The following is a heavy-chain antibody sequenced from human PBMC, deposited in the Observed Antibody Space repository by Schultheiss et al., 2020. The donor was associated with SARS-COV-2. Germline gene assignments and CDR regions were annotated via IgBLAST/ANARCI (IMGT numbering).Heavy chain of an antibody. V-gene: IGHV3-7*03. Sequence: GGSLRLSCAASGFTFSSYWMSWVRQAPGKGLEWVANIKEDGSYKSYVDSVKGRFTISRDNAKNSLYLQMNNLRVEDTAVYYCARGPPSAWWGQGTLVTVSS. CDR2: IKEDGSYK. J-gene: IGHJ4*02. CDR1: GFTFSSYW. CDR3: ARGPPSAW.